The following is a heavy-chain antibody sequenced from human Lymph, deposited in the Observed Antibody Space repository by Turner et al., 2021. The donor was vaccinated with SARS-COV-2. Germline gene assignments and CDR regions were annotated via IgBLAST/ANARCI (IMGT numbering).Heavy chain of an antibody. CDR3: AKDLAGTYYSSFDY. CDR1: GFTFDDYA. V-gene: IGHV3-9*01. J-gene: IGHJ4*02. D-gene: IGHD1-26*01. Sequence: EVQLVESGGCLVQSGRSLILSCAASGFTFDDYAMHWVRQAPGKGLEWVSGINWSGGSIDYADSVKGRFTISRDNPKNSLYLQMNSLRAEDTAFYYCAKDLAGTYYSSFDYWGQGTLVTVSS. CDR2: INWSGGSI.